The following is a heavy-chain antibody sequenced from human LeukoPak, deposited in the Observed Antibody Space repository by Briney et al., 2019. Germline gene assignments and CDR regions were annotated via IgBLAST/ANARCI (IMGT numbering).Heavy chain of an antibody. CDR3: AKARLRQVGAAPYFDY. J-gene: IGHJ4*02. CDR1: GFTFSSYA. Sequence: GGSLRLSCAASGFTFSSYAMSWVRQAPGKGLEWVSAISGSGGSTYYADSVKGRFTISRDNSKNTLYLQMNSLRAEDTAVYYCAKARLRQVGAAPYFDYWGQGTLVTVSS. D-gene: IGHD1-26*01. CDR2: ISGSGGST. V-gene: IGHV3-23*01.